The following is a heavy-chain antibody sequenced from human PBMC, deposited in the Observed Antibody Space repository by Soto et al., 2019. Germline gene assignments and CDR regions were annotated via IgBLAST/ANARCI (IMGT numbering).Heavy chain of an antibody. Sequence: SETLSLTCGVSGYSISSGYYWGWIRQPPGKGLEWIGSIYHSGATYYNPSLKSRLNISIDTSKNHFSLRLTSVTAADTAVYYCARSLYTASWYAGNWGQGTLVTVSS. V-gene: IGHV4-38-2*01. J-gene: IGHJ4*02. CDR1: GYSISSGYY. D-gene: IGHD6-13*01. CDR3: ARSLYTASWYAGN. CDR2: IYHSGAT.